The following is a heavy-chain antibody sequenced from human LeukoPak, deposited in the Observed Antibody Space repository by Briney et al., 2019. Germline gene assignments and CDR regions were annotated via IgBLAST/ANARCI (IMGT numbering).Heavy chain of an antibody. D-gene: IGHD7-27*01. Sequence: GGSLRLSCVTSKFPFSSYWMSWVRQAPGKGLEWVDNIKEDGGERFYVDSVKGRFSISRDNAKNSLYLQMNSLRAEDTAVYYCGRTGDLSDYWGQGTLVTVSS. CDR2: IKEDGGER. CDR1: KFPFSSYW. J-gene: IGHJ4*02. CDR3: GRTGDLSDY. V-gene: IGHV3-7*01.